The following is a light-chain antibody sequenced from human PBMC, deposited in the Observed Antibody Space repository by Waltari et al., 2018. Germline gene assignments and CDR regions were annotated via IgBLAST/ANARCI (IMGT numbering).Light chain of an antibody. CDR3: QQYDYYVT. CDR1: QNINKW. Sequence: DIQMTQSPSTLSASVGDRVTITCRASQNINKWLAWDQKKPGKAPKLLISEASTLETGVPLRFSGSGSATEFTLTISSLQPDDFATYYCQQYDYYVTFGQGTRLEIK. V-gene: IGKV1-5*03. CDR2: EAS. J-gene: IGKJ5*01.